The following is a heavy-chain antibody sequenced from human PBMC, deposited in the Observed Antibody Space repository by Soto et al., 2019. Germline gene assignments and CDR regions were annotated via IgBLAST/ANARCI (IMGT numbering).Heavy chain of an antibody. J-gene: IGHJ4*02. CDR1: GFTFSSYA. CDR3: AKDPNVDIVATTRRRYFDY. CDR2: ISGSGGST. D-gene: IGHD5-12*01. V-gene: IGHV3-23*01. Sequence: PGGSLRLSCAASGFTFSSYAMSWVRQAPGKWLEWVSAISGSGGSTYYADSVKGRFTISRDNSKNTLYLQMNSLRAEDTAVYYCAKDPNVDIVATTRRRYFDYWGQGXLVTVYS.